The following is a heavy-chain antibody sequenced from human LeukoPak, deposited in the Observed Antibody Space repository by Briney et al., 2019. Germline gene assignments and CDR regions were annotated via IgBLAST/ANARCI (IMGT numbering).Heavy chain of an antibody. CDR1: GFTFSSYW. D-gene: IGHD3-16*01. V-gene: IGHV3-7*03. Sequence: GGSLRLSCAASGFTFSSYWMSWVRQAPGKGLEWVANIKQDGSEKNYVDSVKGRFTISRDNAKNTLYLQMNSLRAEDTAVYYCARAPAYWPYYYMDVWGTGATVTISS. J-gene: IGHJ6*03. CDR2: IKQDGSEK. CDR3: ARAPAYWPYYYMDV.